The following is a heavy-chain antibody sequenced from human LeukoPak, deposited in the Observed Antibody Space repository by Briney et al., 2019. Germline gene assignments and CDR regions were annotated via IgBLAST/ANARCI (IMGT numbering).Heavy chain of an antibody. CDR1: GFTFADYA. V-gene: IGHV3-49*03. CDR3: SRGVGTSADAFDL. J-gene: IGHJ3*01. Sequence: GGSLRLSCTASGFTFADYALSWFRQAPGKGLEWVTFIRIKANGGTTEYAAAVKGRFTISSDDSKIIAYLQMNSLKNKGTAMYLCSRGVGTSADAFDLWGQGKMVTVSS. CDR2: IRIKANGGTT.